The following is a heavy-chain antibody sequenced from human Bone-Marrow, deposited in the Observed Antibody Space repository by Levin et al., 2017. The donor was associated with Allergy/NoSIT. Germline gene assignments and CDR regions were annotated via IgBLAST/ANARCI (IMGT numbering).Heavy chain of an antibody. Sequence: GGSLRLSCVASGFTFNNAWMGWVRQAPGKGLEWVGRSKSYIDGGTTDYAAAVKGRFTISRDDSQKTLYLKMNSLRSEDTAVYYCATEYYDFWSGFRTRYFDYWGQGVLVTVSS. CDR1: GFTFNNAW. CDR2: SKSYIDGGTT. V-gene: IGHV3-15*01. CDR3: ATEYYDFWSGFRTRYFDY. D-gene: IGHD3-3*01. J-gene: IGHJ4*02.